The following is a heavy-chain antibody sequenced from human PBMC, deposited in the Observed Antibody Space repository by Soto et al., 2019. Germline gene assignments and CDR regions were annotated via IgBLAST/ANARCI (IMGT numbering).Heavy chain of an antibody. CDR3: ATDPVLYDILTGYRYGLDV. Sequence: EVQLVESGGGLVQPGGSLRLSCTASGFTFSSYSMNWVRQAPGKGRGWVSYISSSKNTIYYADSVKGRFTISRDNARSSLYLQMNSLRAEDTPLYYCATDPVLYDILTGYRYGLDVWGQGTTVTVSS. CDR2: ISSSKNTI. J-gene: IGHJ6*02. CDR1: GFTFSSYS. D-gene: IGHD3-9*01. V-gene: IGHV3-48*04.